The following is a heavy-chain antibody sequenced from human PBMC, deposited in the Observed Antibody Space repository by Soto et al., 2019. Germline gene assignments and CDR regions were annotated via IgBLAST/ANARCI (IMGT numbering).Heavy chain of an antibody. CDR3: ARERKAVAGWFDP. CDR1: GFTFSSYA. J-gene: IGHJ5*02. CDR2: ISYDGSNK. Sequence: VQLVESGGGVVQPGRSLRLSCAASGFTFSSYAMHWVLQAPGKGLEWVAVISYDGSNKYYADSVKGRFTISRDNSKNTLYLQMNSLRAEDTAVYYCARERKAVAGWFDPWGQGTLVTVSS. V-gene: IGHV3-30-3*01. D-gene: IGHD6-19*01.